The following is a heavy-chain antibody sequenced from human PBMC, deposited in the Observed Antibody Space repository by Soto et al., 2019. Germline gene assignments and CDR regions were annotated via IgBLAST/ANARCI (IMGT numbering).Heavy chain of an antibody. CDR1: GFTFSSYA. Sequence: GGSLRLSCAASGFTFSSYAMSWVRQAPGKGQEWVSASSGSGGSTYYADSVKGWFTISRDNSKNTLYLQMNSLRAEDTAVYYCAKGAIAARLVPYYYYYYGMDVWGQGTTVTVSS. J-gene: IGHJ6*02. V-gene: IGHV3-23*01. CDR2: SSGSGGST. CDR3: AKGAIAARLVPYYYYYYGMDV. D-gene: IGHD6-6*01.